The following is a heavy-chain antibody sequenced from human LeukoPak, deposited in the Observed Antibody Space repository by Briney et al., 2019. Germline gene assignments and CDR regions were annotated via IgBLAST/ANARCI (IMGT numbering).Heavy chain of an antibody. J-gene: IGHJ4*02. CDR2: ISSSSSYI. V-gene: IGHV3-21*01. CDR1: GFTFSSYS. CDR3: ARDEWELLRVFDY. Sequence: PGGSLRLSCAASGFTFSSYSMSWVRQAPGKGLEWVSSISSSSSYINYADSVKGRFTISRDNAKNSLYLQMNSLRAEDTAVYYCARDEWELLRVFDYWGQGTLVTVSS. D-gene: IGHD1-26*01.